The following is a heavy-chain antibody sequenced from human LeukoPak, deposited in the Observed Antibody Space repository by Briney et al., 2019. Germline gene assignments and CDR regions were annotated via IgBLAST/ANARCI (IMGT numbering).Heavy chain of an antibody. CDR3: ARGTVGDYNWFDL. Sequence: GGSLRLSCAASGFTFSTYAMDWVRQAPGKGLEWVSYLSSSSSVIYHADSVKGRFTISRDNAKNSLYLQMNSLRTEDTAVYYCARGTVGDYNWFDLWGQGTLVTVFS. CDR2: LSSSSSVI. D-gene: IGHD3-16*01. CDR1: GFTFSTYA. V-gene: IGHV3-48*01. J-gene: IGHJ5*02.